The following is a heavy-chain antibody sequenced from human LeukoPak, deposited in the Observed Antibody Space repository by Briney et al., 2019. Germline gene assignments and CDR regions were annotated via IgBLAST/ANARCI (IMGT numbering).Heavy chain of an antibody. V-gene: IGHV1-8*01. Sequence: ASVKVSCKASGYTFTSYDINWVRQATGQGLEWMGRMNPDTGNTGYAQKFQGRVTMTRNTSISTAYMELSSLKSEDTAVYYCARRPFKYYDILTGSYRSEFDYWGQGTLVTVSS. J-gene: IGHJ4*02. D-gene: IGHD3-9*01. CDR2: MNPDTGNT. CDR1: GYTFTSYD. CDR3: ARRPFKYYDILTGSYRSEFDY.